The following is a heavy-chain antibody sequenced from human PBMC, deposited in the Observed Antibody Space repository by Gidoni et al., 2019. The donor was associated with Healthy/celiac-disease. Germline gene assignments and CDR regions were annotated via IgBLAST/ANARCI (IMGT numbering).Heavy chain of an antibody. CDR3: AKVSYYDILTGASADAFDI. D-gene: IGHD3-9*01. Sequence: EVQLVESGGGLVQPGRSLRLSCAASGFTFDDYAMHWVRQAPGKGLEWVSGISWNSGSIGYADSVKGRFTISRDNAKNSLYLQMNSLRAEDTALYYCAKVSYYDILTGASADAFDIWGQGTMVTVSS. J-gene: IGHJ3*02. CDR2: ISWNSGSI. V-gene: IGHV3-9*01. CDR1: GFTFDDYA.